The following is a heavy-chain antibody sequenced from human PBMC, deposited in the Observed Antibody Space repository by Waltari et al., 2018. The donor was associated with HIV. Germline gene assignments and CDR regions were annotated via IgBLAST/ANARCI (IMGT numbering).Heavy chain of an antibody. CDR2: IYYSGST. CDR3: ARHGGVKQQLVASWFDP. Sequence: QVQLQESGPGLVKPSETLSLTCTVSGGSISSYYWSWIRQPPGKGLEWIGYIYYSGSTNYNPSLKSRVTISVDTSKNQFSLKLSSVTAADTAVYYCARHGGVKQQLVASWFDPWGQGTLVTVSS. J-gene: IGHJ5*02. CDR1: GGSISSYY. V-gene: IGHV4-59*08. D-gene: IGHD6-13*01.